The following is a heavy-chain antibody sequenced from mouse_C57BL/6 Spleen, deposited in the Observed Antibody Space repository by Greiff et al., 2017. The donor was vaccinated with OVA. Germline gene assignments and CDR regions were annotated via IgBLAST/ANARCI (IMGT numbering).Heavy chain of an antibody. CDR3: ALYYSNSYYYAMDY. CDR2: IHPNSGST. J-gene: IGHJ4*01. V-gene: IGHV1-64*01. Sequence: VQLQQPGAELVKPGASVKLSCKASGYTFTSYWMHWVKQRPGQGLEWIGMIHPNSGSTNYNEKFKSKATLTVDKSSSTAYMQLSSLTSEDSAVYYCALYYSNSYYYAMDYWGQGTSVTVSS. CDR1: GYTFTSYW. D-gene: IGHD2-5*01.